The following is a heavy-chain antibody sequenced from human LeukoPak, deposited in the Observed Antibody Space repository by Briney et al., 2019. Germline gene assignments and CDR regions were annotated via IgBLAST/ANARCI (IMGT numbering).Heavy chain of an antibody. CDR2: INPSGGST. D-gene: IGHD6-13*01. J-gene: IGHJ5*02. Sequence: ASVKVSCKASGYTFTSYYMHWVRQAPGQGLEWMGIINPSGGSTSYAQKFQGRVTMTRDTSTSTVYMELSSLRSEDTAVYYCAREARIAAAGSRGGVWFDPWGQGTLVTVSS. CDR1: GYTFTSYY. V-gene: IGHV1-46*01. CDR3: AREARIAAAGSRGGVWFDP.